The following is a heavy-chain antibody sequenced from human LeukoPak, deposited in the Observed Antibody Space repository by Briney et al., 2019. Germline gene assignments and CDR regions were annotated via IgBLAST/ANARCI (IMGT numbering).Heavy chain of an antibody. J-gene: IGHJ3*02. CDR1: GFTFSDYY. Sequence: GGSLRLSCAASGFTFSDYYMSWIRQAPGKGLEWVSYITNSGSTIYYADSVKGRFTISRDNAKNSLYLQMNSLRAEDTAVYYCARAKDLAVANDAFDIWGQGTMVTVSS. CDR3: ARAKDLAVANDAFDI. V-gene: IGHV3-11*04. D-gene: IGHD6-19*01. CDR2: ITNSGSTI.